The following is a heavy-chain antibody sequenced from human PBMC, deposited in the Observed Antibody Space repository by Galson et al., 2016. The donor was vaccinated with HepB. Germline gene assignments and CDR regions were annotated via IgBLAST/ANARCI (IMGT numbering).Heavy chain of an antibody. CDR2: IYWDDDK. V-gene: IGHV2-5*02. CDR3: AHRPPPEVPNIMKWFGP. Sequence: PALVKPTQTLTLTCTFSGFSLSTSGVAVGWIRQPPGKALEWLALIYWDDDKRYSSSLKRRLTTTKDTSKNQAVLTMTNMDPADTATYYCAHRPPPEVPNIMKWFGPWGQGTLVTVSS. CDR1: GFSLSTSGVA. J-gene: IGHJ5*02. D-gene: IGHD3-16*01.